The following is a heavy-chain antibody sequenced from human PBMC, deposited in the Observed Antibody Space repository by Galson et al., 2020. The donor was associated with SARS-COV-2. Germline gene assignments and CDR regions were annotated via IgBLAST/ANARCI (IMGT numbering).Heavy chain of an antibody. Sequence: SETLSLTCAVYGGSFSGHYWSWIRQAPGKGLEWIGEINSGGSTNYNPSLKSRVTMSVDPSKNQFSLKVTSVSAADTAAYYCARGLDYYYDSNGEDGFDFWGQGTMVTVSS. CDR2: INSGGST. D-gene: IGHD3-22*01. J-gene: IGHJ3*01. V-gene: IGHV4-34*01. CDR1: GGSFSGHY. CDR3: ARGLDYYYDSNGEDGFDF.